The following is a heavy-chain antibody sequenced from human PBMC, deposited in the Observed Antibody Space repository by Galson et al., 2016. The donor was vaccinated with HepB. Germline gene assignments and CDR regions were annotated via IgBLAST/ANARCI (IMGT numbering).Heavy chain of an antibody. J-gene: IGHJ4*02. CDR3: ARDAYCTRTICYPYYFDF. CDR1: GFTFSASG. Sequence: SLRLSCAASGFTFSASGMHWVRQAPGKGPEWLAVISFDGSNQFYADSVKGRFTISRDNSNNTLHLQMHSLRVEDTALYYCARDAYCTRTICYPYYFDFWGQGPRVAASA. V-gene: IGHV3-30*03. CDR2: ISFDGSNQ. D-gene: IGHD2-2*01.